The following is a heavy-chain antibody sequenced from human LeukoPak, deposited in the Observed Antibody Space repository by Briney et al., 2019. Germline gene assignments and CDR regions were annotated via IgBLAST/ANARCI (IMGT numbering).Heavy chain of an antibody. J-gene: IGHJ6*03. Sequence: PSETLSLTCTGSGGSISSYYWSWIRQPPGKGLEWIGYIYYSGSTNYNPSLKSRVTISVDTSRNQFSLKLSSGTAADTAVYYCARGVRSSWVSSYYYYYMDVWGKGTTVTVSS. CDR1: GGSISSYY. V-gene: IGHV4-59*01. CDR3: ARGVRSSWVSSYYYYYMDV. D-gene: IGHD6-13*01. CDR2: IYYSGST.